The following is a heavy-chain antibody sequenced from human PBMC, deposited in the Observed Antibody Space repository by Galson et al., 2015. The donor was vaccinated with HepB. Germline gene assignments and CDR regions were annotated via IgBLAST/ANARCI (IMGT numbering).Heavy chain of an antibody. V-gene: IGHV3-11*01. J-gene: IGHJ4*02. CDR1: GFTFSDYY. CDR2: ISSSGSTI. Sequence: SLRLSCAASGFTFSDYYMSWIRQAPGKGLEWVSYISSSGSTIYYADSVKGRFTISRDNAKNSLYLQMNSLRAEDTAVYYCARGAKEYYDFWSGYYKGFRNFDYWGQGTLVTVSS. CDR3: ARGAKEYYDFWSGYYKGFRNFDY. D-gene: IGHD3-3*01.